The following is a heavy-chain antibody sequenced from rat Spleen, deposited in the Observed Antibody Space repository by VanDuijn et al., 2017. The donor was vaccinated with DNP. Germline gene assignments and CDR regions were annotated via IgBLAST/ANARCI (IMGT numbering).Heavy chain of an antibody. J-gene: IGHJ2*01. CDR1: GFSLTSFH. Sequence: VQLKESGPGLVQPSQTLSLTCTVSGFSLTSFHVHWIRQPPGKGLEWVAVIIYDGSNTHYRDSVKGRFTISRDNAQNTLFLQMRKLGSEDTAIYYCARGPNYGGDSDYFDYWGQGVMVTVSS. D-gene: IGHD1-11*01. CDR3: ARGPNYGGDSDYFDY. V-gene: IGHV5-7*01. CDR2: IIYDGSNT.